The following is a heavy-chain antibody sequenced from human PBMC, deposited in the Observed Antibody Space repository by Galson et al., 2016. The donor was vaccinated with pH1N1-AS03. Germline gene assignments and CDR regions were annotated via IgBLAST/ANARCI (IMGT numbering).Heavy chain of an antibody. D-gene: IGHD1-26*01. CDR1: GGSIIGHH. CDR2: IPYNGDN. V-gene: IGHV4-59*08. J-gene: IGHJ4*02. Sequence: SETLSLTCTVSGGSIIGHHWSWIRQPPGKGLEWIGHIPYNGDNKYNPSLKTRVTISMDTSKSQLALTLSSVTATDTAVYYCAASVEGGGGSGYWGQGRLVTVS. CDR3: AASVEGGGGSGY.